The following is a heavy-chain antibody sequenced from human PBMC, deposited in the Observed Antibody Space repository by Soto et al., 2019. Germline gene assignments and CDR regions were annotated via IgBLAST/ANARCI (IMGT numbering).Heavy chain of an antibody. CDR3: PRHCNSVSCRLEPY. CDR2: IYPGDSFA. J-gene: IGHJ4*02. CDR1: GYSFTYYW. V-gene: IGHV5-10-1*01. D-gene: IGHD1-1*01. Sequence: GESLKISCQASGYSFTYYWISWVRQLPGKGLEWRGRIYPGDSFADYSPSFRGHVTTSADKYITTAYLQWSSLKASDTAIYYCPRHCNSVSCRLEPYWGQGTLLTVSS.